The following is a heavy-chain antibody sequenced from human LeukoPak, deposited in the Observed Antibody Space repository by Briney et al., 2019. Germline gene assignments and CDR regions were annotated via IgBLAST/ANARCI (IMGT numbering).Heavy chain of an antibody. D-gene: IGHD1-26*01. Sequence: GESLKISCKGSGYSFTSYWIGWVRQMPGKGLEWMGIIYPGDSDTRYSPSFQGQVTISADKSISTAYLQWSSLKASDTAMYYCARFPSGIFGGSYYEDYFDYWGQGTLVTVSS. J-gene: IGHJ4*02. V-gene: IGHV5-51*01. CDR3: ARFPSGIFGGSYYEDYFDY. CDR2: IYPGDSDT. CDR1: GYSFTSYW.